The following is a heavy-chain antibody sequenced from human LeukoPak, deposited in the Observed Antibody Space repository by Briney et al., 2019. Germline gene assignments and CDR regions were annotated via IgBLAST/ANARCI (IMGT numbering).Heavy chain of an antibody. CDR3: AREGYDILTGSTRAFDI. J-gene: IGHJ3*02. Sequence: PSETLSLTCTDSGGSISSGDHCWSWIRQPPGKGLEWLGHIYYRGGTNYNPSLKSRVSISVDTSKNQFSLKLTSVTAADTAVYYCAREGYDILTGSTRAFDIWGHGTKVIASS. CDR2: IYYRGGT. V-gene: IGHV4-30-4*01. D-gene: IGHD3-9*01. CDR1: GGSISSGDHC.